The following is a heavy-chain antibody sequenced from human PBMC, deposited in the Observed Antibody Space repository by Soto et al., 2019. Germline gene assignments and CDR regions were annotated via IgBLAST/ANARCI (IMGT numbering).Heavy chain of an antibody. V-gene: IGHV3-33*01. J-gene: IGHJ4*02. D-gene: IGHD3-9*01. Sequence: QVQLVESGGGVVQPGRSLRLSCAASGFTFSSYVMHWVRQAPGKGLEWVAVIWYDGSNKYYADSVKGRFTISRDNSKNTLYLQMNSLRAEDTAVYYCARERAAYYDILTGYYNPYYWGQGTLVTVSS. CDR3: ARERAAYYDILTGYYNPYY. CDR1: GFTFSSYV. CDR2: IWYDGSNK.